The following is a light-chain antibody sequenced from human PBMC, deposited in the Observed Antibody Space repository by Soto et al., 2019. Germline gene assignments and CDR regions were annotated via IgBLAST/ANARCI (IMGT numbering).Light chain of an antibody. CDR2: SAS. J-gene: IGKJ2*01. V-gene: IGKV1-17*01. CDR1: QGIRDA. CDR3: LHHSDYPFN. Sequence: DIQMTQSPSSLSASVGDRVTITCRASQGIRDALGCYQQKPGKVPKRLIYSASSLQNGVPSRFSGSGSETVFTLTISSLQTEDFATYFCLHHSDYPFNFGQGTNLEI.